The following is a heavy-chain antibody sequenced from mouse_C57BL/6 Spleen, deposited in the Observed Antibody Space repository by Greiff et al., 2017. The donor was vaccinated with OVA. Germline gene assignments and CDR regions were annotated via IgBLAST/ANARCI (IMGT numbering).Heavy chain of an antibody. CDR1: GYSITSGYY. J-gene: IGHJ2*01. CDR2: ISYDGSN. CDR3: ARSPYDYDGY. V-gene: IGHV3-6*01. Sequence: VQLQQSGPGLVKPSQSLSLTCSVTGYSITSGYYWNWIRQFPGNKLEWMGYISYDGSNNYNPSLKNRISITRDTSKNQFFLKLNSVTTEDTATYYCARSPYDYDGYWGQGTTLTVSS. D-gene: IGHD2-4*01.